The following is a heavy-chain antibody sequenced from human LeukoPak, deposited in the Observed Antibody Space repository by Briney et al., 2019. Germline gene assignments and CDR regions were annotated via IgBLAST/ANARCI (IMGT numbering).Heavy chain of an antibody. CDR2: ISYDGSNK. V-gene: IGHV3-30*18. D-gene: IGHD6-19*01. CDR1: GFTFSSYG. J-gene: IGHJ1*01. Sequence: GGSLRLSCAASGFTFSSYGMHWARQAPGKGLEWVAVISYDGSNKYYADSVKGRFTISRDNSKNTLYLQMNSLRAEDAAVYYCAKDYLQWLVREEDFQHWGQGTLVTVSS. CDR3: AKDYLQWLVREEDFQH.